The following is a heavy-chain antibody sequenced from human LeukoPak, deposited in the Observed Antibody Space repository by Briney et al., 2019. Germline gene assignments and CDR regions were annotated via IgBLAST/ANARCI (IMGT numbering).Heavy chain of an antibody. CDR3: ARARYSSGWRFDY. V-gene: IGHV3-7*01. Sequence: GSLRLSCAASGFTFSSYWMSWVRQAPGKGLEWVANIKQDGSEKYHVDSVKGRFTISRDNAKNSLYLQMNSLRAEDTAVYYCARARYSSGWRFDYWGQGTLVTVSS. J-gene: IGHJ4*02. D-gene: IGHD6-19*01. CDR1: GFTFSSYW. CDR2: IKQDGSEK.